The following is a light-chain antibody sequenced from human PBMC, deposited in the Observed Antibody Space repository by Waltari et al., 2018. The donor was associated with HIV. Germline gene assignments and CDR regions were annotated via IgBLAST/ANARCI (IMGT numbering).Light chain of an antibody. V-gene: IGLV1-40*01. CDR3: QSYDSSLTMV. J-gene: IGLJ2*01. CDR1: RPNIGAGYD. Sequence: QSVLTQPPSVSGAPGQRVTISCTGGRPNIGAGYDVHWYQRLPGTAPKLLIFATINRPSGVPDRFSGSSSGTSASLAITGLQAEDEADYYCQSYDSSLTMVFGGGTKVTVL. CDR2: ATI.